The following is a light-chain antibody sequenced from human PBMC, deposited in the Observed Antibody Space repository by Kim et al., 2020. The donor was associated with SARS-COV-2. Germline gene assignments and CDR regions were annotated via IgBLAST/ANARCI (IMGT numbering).Light chain of an antibody. CDR1: ISNIGSNL. CDR2: IND. CDR3: AAWDDSLKGSV. J-gene: IGLJ3*02. Sequence: GAMVTIPCPGHISNIGSNLVNWYQQPPGTAPKLLTYINDYRPSGLPDRFSGSKSGTSASLAISGLQSEDEADYYCAAWDDSLKGSVFGGGTQLTVL. V-gene: IGLV1-44*01.